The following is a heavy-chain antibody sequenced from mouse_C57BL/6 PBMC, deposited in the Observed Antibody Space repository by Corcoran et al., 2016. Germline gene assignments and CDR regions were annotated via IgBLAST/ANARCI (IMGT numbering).Heavy chain of an antibody. D-gene: IGHD3-2*02. V-gene: IGHV3-6*01. J-gene: IGHJ3*01. CDR1: GYSITSGYY. CDR2: ISYDGSN. CDR3: ARDGGSSGPFAY. Sequence: DVQLQESGPGLVKPSQSLSLTCSVTGYSITSGYYWNWIRQFPGNKLEWMGYISYDGSNNYNPSLKNRISITRDTSKNQFSLKLNSVTTEDTATYYCARDGGSSGPFAYGGQGTLVTVSP.